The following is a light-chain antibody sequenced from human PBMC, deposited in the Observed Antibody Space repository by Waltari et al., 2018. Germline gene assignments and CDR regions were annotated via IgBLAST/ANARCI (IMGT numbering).Light chain of an antibody. CDR1: QDISNY. J-gene: IGKJ4*01. Sequence: DIQMTQSPSSLSASVGDRVTITCQTSQDISNYLNWFQQKPGIAPKLLIFDASSVGSGAPSRFSGSGSGTHFTFTIDSLQPEDIATYYCQQYDHLPLTFGGGTKVEIK. CDR3: QQYDHLPLT. V-gene: IGKV1-33*01. CDR2: DAS.